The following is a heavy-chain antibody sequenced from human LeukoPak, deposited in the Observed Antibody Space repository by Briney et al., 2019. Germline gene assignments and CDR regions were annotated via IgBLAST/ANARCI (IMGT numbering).Heavy chain of an antibody. CDR2: ISYDGSNK. CDR3: ARDRYGTDTAMGTFDY. J-gene: IGHJ4*02. D-gene: IGHD5-18*01. CDR1: GFTFSSYA. V-gene: IGHV3-30-3*01. Sequence: GGSLRLSCSASGFTFSSYAMHWVRQAPGKGLEWVAVISYDGSNKYYADSVKGRFTISRDNSKNTLYLQMNSLRAEDTAVYYCARDRYGTDTAMGTFDYWGQGTLVTVSS.